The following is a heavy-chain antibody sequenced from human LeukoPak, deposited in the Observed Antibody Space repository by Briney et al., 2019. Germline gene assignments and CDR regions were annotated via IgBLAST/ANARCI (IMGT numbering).Heavy chain of an antibody. Sequence: SGPTLVNPTQTLTLTCTFSGFSLSTSGMCVSWIRQPPGKALEGLARIDWDDDKYYRTSLKTRLTISKDTSKNQVVLTMTNMDPVDTATYYCARTNSITGTNPFDYWGQGTLVTVSS. CDR2: IDWDDDK. CDR1: GFSLSTSGMC. CDR3: ARTNSITGTNPFDY. D-gene: IGHD1-7*01. V-gene: IGHV2-70*11. J-gene: IGHJ4*02.